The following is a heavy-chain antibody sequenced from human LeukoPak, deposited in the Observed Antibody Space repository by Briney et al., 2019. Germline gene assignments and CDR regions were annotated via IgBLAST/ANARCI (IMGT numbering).Heavy chain of an antibody. D-gene: IGHD5-12*01. CDR1: GGSISDSY. CDR3: ARGGYMSNWFEH. J-gene: IGHJ5*02. V-gene: IGHV4-59*01. CDR2: IHDSGIT. Sequence: SETLSLTCTVSGGSISDSYWSWIRQPPGKGLEWIGKIHDSGITNYNPSLKSRVTFSMGTSKKQFSLNLNSVTAADTAVYYCARGGYMSNWFEHWGQGTPVTVSS.